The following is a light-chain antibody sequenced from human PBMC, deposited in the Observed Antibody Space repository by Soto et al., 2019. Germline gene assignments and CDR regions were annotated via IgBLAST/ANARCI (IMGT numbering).Light chain of an antibody. CDR1: SSNVGANNY. CDR3: SSWTGNNFVV. Sequence: QSPLTQPPSASGSPGQSVTISCTGTSSNVGANNYVSWYQQHPGKAPKLMIYEVTKRPSGVPDRVSGSKSGSTASLTVSGLQAEDEADYYCSSWTGNNFVVFGGGTKLTVL. V-gene: IGLV2-8*01. J-gene: IGLJ2*01. CDR2: EVT.